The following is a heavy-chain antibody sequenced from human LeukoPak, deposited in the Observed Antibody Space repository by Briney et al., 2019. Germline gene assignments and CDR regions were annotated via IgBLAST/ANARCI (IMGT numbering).Heavy chain of an antibody. CDR1: GFTFNSYA. CDR2: ISGTSGTA. D-gene: IGHD1-1*01. Sequence: GGSLRLSCAASGFTFNSYAMTWVRQGAGRGLEWVSTISGTSGTASYSDSVEGRFSISRDDSKNTVYLQMTSLRVEDTAVYFCARVQPDNNDEYNWFDPWGQGTQVTVSS. V-gene: IGHV3-23*01. J-gene: IGHJ5*02. CDR3: ARVQPDNNDEYNWFDP.